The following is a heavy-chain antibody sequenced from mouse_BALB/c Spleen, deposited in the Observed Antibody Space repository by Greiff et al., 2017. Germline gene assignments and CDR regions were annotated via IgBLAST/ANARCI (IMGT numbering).Heavy chain of an antibody. Sequence: EVKLQESGPGLVKPSQSLSLTCSVTGYSITSDYYWNWIRQFPGNKLEWMGYISYDGSNNYNPSLKNRISITRDTSKNQFFLKLNSVTTEDTATYYCARGAYYYGAMDYWGQGTSVTVSS. J-gene: IGHJ4*01. D-gene: IGHD1-1*01. CDR3: ARGAYYYGAMDY. CDR2: ISYDGSN. CDR1: GYSITSDYY. V-gene: IGHV3-6*02.